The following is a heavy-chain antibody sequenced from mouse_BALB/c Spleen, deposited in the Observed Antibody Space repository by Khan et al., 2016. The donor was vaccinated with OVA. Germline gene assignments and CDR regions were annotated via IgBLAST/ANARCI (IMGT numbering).Heavy chain of an antibody. CDR1: GFSLTSYG. V-gene: IGHV2-2*02. CDR3: ARNDDYDEGLAY. J-gene: IGHJ3*01. Sequence: QVQLQQSGPGLVQPSQSLSITCTVSGFSLTSYGVHWVRQSPGKGLEWLGVIWSVGSTDYNAAFISRLTISKDNSKSQAFIKMNSLQANDTAIYYCARNDDYDEGLAYWGQGTMVTVSA. D-gene: IGHD2-4*01. CDR2: IWSVGST.